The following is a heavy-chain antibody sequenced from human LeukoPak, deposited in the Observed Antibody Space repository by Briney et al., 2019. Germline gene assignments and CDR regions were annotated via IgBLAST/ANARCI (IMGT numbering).Heavy chain of an antibody. CDR1: GFTFSSYA. Sequence: GGSLRLSCAASGFTFSSYAMSWVRQAPGKGLEWVSSISSGSSYIYYADSVKGRFTVSRDNAKNSLYLQMNSLRAEDTAVYFCARLYDFWSAYSDSWGQGTLVTISS. V-gene: IGHV3-21*01. CDR2: ISSGSSYI. CDR3: ARLYDFWSAYSDS. D-gene: IGHD3-3*01. J-gene: IGHJ4*02.